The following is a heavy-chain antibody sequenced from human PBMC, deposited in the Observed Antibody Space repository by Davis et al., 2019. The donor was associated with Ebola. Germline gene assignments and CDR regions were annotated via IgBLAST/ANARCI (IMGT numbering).Heavy chain of an antibody. V-gene: IGHV3-23*01. D-gene: IGHD3-3*01. J-gene: IGHJ4*02. CDR1: GFTFSNYD. Sequence: PGGSLRLSCAASGFTFSNYDMSWVRQVPGKGLEWVSTISATEAHTHYSDSVKGRFTISRDNSKDTLYLQMNSLRAEDTATYCARFCHYTDCSYFDYWGQGTMVAVSS. CDR3: ARFCHYTDCSYFDY. CDR2: ISATEAHT.